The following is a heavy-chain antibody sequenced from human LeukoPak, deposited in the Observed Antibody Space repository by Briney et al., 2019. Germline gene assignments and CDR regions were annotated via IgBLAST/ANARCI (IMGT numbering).Heavy chain of an antibody. CDR1: GFTFSSYG. J-gene: IGHJ3*02. D-gene: IGHD2-15*01. V-gene: IGHV3-30*02. CDR3: AKAHAAHDAFDI. CDR2: IRYDGSNK. Sequence: GRSLRLSCAASGFTFSSYGMHWVRQAPGKGLEWVAFIRYDGSNKYYADSVKGRFTISRDNSKNTLYLQMNSLRAEDTAVYYCAKAHAAHDAFDIWGQGTMVTVSS.